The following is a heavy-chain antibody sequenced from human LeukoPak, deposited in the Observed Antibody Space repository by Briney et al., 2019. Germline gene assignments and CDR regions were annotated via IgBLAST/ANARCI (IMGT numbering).Heavy chain of an antibody. CDR3: ATAVDYGSGSYLNWFDP. J-gene: IGHJ5*02. D-gene: IGHD3-10*01. Sequence: SVKVACKVSGYTLTELSMHWVRQAPGKGLEWMGGFDPEDGETIYAQKFQGRVTMTEDTSTDTAYMELSSLRSEDTAVYYCATAVDYGSGSYLNWFDPWGQGTLVTVSS. CDR2: FDPEDGET. CDR1: GYTLTELS. V-gene: IGHV1-24*01.